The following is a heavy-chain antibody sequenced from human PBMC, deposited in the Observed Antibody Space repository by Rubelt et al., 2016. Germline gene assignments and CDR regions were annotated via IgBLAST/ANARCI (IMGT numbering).Heavy chain of an antibody. D-gene: IGHD4-17*01. J-gene: IGHJ2*01. CDR1: GYSITSGYY. CDR2: LWHSGNT. Sequence: QVQLQESGPGLVKSSETLSLTCDVSGYSITSGYYWAWIRQRPGKGLEWIESLWHSGNTYYNPSLKSRITMSVDTSKNQFPLGLNPVTAADTAVYFCARHYLPRTVNNVFGLWGRGALVTVSS. CDR3: ARHYLPRTVNNVFGL. V-gene: IGHV4-38-2*01.